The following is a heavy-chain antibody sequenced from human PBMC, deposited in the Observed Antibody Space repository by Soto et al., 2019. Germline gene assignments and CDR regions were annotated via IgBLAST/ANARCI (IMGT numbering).Heavy chain of an antibody. J-gene: IGHJ5*02. Sequence: GGSLRLSCAASGFPFSSYAMSWVRQAPGKGLEWVSTITGGGDNTHYADSVKGRFTISRDNSKNTLSLQMNRLRVEDTAVYHCAKGRIAVAAPYNWFDPWGQGTLVTVSS. D-gene: IGHD6-19*01. CDR3: AKGRIAVAAPYNWFDP. CDR2: ITGGGDNT. V-gene: IGHV3-23*01. CDR1: GFPFSSYA.